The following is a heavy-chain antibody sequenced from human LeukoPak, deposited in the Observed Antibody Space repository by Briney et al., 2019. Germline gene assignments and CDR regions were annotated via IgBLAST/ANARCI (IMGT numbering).Heavy chain of an antibody. Sequence: SETLSLTCTVSGGSISSYYWSWIRQPPGKGLEWIGNIYYSGSTNYNPSLKSRVTISVDTSKNQFSLKLSSVTAADTTVYYCARVGGSPSYYGMDVWGQGTTVTVSS. CDR2: IYYSGST. CDR3: ARVGGSPSYYGMDV. V-gene: IGHV4-59*01. CDR1: GGSISSYY. D-gene: IGHD1-26*01. J-gene: IGHJ6*02.